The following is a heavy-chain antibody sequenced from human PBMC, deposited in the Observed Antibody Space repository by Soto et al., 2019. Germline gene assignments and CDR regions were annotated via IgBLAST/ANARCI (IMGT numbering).Heavy chain of an antibody. V-gene: IGHV1-46*01. CDR3: ARDSRPGNYGMDV. D-gene: IGHD2-2*01. J-gene: IGHJ6*02. Sequence: ASVKVSCKASGYTFTGYYMHWVRQAPGQGLEWMGWINPNSGSTSYAQKFQGRVTMTRDTSTSTVYMELSSLRSEDTAVYYCARDSRPGNYGMDVWGQGTTVTVSS. CDR1: GYTFTGYY. CDR2: INPNSGST.